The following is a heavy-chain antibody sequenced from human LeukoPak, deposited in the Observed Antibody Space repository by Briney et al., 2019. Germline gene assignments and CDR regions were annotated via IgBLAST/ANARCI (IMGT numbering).Heavy chain of an antibody. J-gene: IGHJ4*02. Sequence: PSETLSLTCTVSGGSISSYYWSWIRQPPGKGLEWIGYIYYSGSTNYNPSLKSRVTISVDTSKNQSSLKLSSVTAADTAVYYCASGRYCSGGSCYGIPNYWGQGTLVTVSS. CDR3: ASGRYCSGGSCYGIPNY. V-gene: IGHV4-59*08. CDR2: IYYSGST. CDR1: GGSISSYY. D-gene: IGHD2-15*01.